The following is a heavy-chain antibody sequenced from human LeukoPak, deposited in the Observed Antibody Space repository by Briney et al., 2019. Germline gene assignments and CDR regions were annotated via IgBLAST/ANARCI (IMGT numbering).Heavy chain of an antibody. CDR2: INTDTGNP. D-gene: IGHD2-2*01. CDR3: ARDQLGLDY. CDR1: GYTFTSYA. J-gene: IGHJ4*02. Sequence: ASVKVSCKASGYTFTSYAMTWVRQGPGQGLEWMGWINTDTGNPTYAQGFTGRFVFSLDTSVSTAYLQISSLKAEDTAVYYCARDQLGLDYWGQGTLVTVSS. V-gene: IGHV7-4-1*02.